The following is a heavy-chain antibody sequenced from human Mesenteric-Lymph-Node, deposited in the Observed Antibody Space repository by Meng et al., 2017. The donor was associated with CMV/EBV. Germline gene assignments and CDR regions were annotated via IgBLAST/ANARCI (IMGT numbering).Heavy chain of an antibody. CDR3: ARESSTKYDAFDI. Sequence: GGSLRLSCAASGFTFSNFWMNWVRQAPGKGLEWVANIKHDGSAMYYVDSVKGRFTISRDNAKNSLYLQMNSLRSDDTAVYYCARESSTKYDAFDIWGLGTKVTVSS. CDR1: GFTFSNFW. CDR2: IKHDGSAM. D-gene: IGHD6-6*01. J-gene: IGHJ3*02. V-gene: IGHV3-7*01.